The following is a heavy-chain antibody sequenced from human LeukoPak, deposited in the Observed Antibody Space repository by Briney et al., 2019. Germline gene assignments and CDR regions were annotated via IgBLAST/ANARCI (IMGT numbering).Heavy chain of an antibody. CDR2: VSGSAVST. V-gene: IGHV3-23*01. Sequence: PGGSLRLSCAASGFTFGSYGMSWVRQAPGKGLEWVSAVSGSAVSTYYADSVKGRFTISRDKSKNTLYLQMNSLRAEDTAVYYCAIENYYGSGSYAFDIWGQGTMVTVSS. D-gene: IGHD3-10*01. CDR1: GFTFGSYG. J-gene: IGHJ3*02. CDR3: AIENYYGSGSYAFDI.